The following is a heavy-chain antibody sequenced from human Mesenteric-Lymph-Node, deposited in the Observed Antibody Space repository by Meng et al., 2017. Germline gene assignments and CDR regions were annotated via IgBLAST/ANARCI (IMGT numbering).Heavy chain of an antibody. CDR2: INCNGGTT. CDR3: ARVQFDYGGNPGWFDP. D-gene: IGHD4-23*01. Sequence: VELWGGVIGPGGSLRLSCAASRFTFDDSDMGWVRQAPEKGLEWVSGINCNGGTTTDADSVRGRFTISRDNTKNSLFLQMNSLRAEDTAVYYCARVQFDYGGNPGWFDPWGQGTLVTVSS. CDR1: RFTFDDSD. J-gene: IGHJ5*02. V-gene: IGHV3-20*04.